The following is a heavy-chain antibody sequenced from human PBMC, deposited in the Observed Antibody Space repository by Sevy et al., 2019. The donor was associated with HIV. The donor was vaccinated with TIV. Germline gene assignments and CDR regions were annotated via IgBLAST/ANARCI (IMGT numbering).Heavy chain of an antibody. CDR1: GFSISSDYS. D-gene: IGHD3-10*01. Sequence: SETLSLTCTVSGFSISSDYSWGWIRQPPGKGREWIGSIYDGGSTYYNPSLKSRVTISIDTSKNQFSLKLSSVTAADTAVYYCARDYYGSGSYYEFVYWGQGTLVTVSS. J-gene: IGHJ4*02. CDR3: ARDYYGSGSYYEFVY. V-gene: IGHV4-38-2*02. CDR2: IYDGGST.